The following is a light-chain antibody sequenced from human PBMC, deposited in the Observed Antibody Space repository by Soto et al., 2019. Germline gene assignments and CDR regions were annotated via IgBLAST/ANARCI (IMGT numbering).Light chain of an antibody. CDR1: NIGSKS. V-gene: IGLV3-21*04. Sequence: SYELTQPPSVSVAPGKTATISCGGNNIGSKSVHWYQQKPGQAPVLVIYYDTDRPSGIPERFSGSNSGNTATLTISRVEDGDEADYYCQVWDGNSYHWVFGGGTKLTVL. CDR2: YDT. CDR3: QVWDGNSYHWV. J-gene: IGLJ3*02.